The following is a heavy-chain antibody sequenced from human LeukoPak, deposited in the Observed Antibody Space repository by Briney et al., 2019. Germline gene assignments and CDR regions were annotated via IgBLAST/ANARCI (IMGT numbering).Heavy chain of an antibody. Sequence: PGRSLRLSCAASGFTFSSYGMHWVRQAPGKGLEWVAVISYDGSNKYYADSVKGRFTISRDNSKNTLYLQMNSLRAEDTAIYYCVRDQDEDRGSTTFDRWGQGTLVTVSS. D-gene: IGHD1-26*01. V-gene: IGHV3-30*03. J-gene: IGHJ4*02. CDR2: ISYDGSNK. CDR1: GFTFSSYG. CDR3: VRDQDEDRGSTTFDR.